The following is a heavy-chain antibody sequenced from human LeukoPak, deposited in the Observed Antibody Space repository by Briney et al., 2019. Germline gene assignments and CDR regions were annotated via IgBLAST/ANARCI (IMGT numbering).Heavy chain of an antibody. CDR3: ARDNEGYSSSWPLGY. D-gene: IGHD6-13*01. CDR2: ISAYNGNT. V-gene: IGHV1-18*01. CDR1: GYTFTSYG. Sequence: ASVTVSCKASGYTFTSYGISWVGQAPGQGREGMGWISAYNGNTNYAQKLQGRVTMTTERSRRTAYMEVRSLRSEDTAGNYGARDNEGYSSSWPLGYWGQGTLVTVSS. J-gene: IGHJ4*02.